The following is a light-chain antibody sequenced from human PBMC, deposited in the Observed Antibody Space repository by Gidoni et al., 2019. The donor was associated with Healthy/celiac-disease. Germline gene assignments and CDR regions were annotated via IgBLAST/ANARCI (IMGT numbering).Light chain of an antibody. Sequence: IVLTQSPATLSVSPGERATLSSRASQLVSSNLPWYQQKPGQAPRLLIDGACTRATGISARCSGSGSGKEFTLIISSLQSEDVAVYYCQQYNNWPPAFGQGTKVEIK. CDR1: QLVSSN. CDR3: QQYNNWPPA. J-gene: IGKJ1*01. V-gene: IGKV3-15*01. CDR2: GAC.